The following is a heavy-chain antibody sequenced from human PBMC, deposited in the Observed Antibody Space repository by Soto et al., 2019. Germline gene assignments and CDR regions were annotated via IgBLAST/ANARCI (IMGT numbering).Heavy chain of an antibody. V-gene: IGHV4-59*06. Sequence: SETLSLTCTVSGGSISSYYWSWIRQHPGKGLEWIGYIYYSGSTYYNPSLKSRVTISVDTSKKQFSLKLSSVTAADTAVYYCARDGAGIAVAGYFDYWGQGTLVTVSS. CDR2: IYYSGST. CDR3: ARDGAGIAVAGYFDY. D-gene: IGHD6-19*01. J-gene: IGHJ4*02. CDR1: GGSISSYY.